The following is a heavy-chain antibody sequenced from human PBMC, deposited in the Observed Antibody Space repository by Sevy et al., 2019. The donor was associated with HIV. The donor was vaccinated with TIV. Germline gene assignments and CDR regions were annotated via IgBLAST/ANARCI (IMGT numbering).Heavy chain of an antibody. CDR1: GFTFTSYA. J-gene: IGHJ4*02. D-gene: IGHD2-8*02. CDR2: ISGSGGST. CDR3: AKEGGDIVLVISAGHTKTRTAGYFDY. V-gene: IGHV3-23*01. Sequence: GGSLRLSCAASGFTFTSYAMSWVRQAPGKGLEWVSGISGSGGSTYYADAVKGRFTISRNNSKNTLYLQMNSLRAEDTAVYYCAKEGGDIVLVISAGHTKTRTAGYFDYWGQGTLVTVSS.